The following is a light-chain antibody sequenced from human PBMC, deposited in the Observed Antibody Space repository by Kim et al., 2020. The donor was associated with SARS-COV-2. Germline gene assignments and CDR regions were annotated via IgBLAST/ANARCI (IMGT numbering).Light chain of an antibody. CDR1: QSVSSSY. J-gene: IGKJ4*01. CDR3: QQYGSSPLT. V-gene: IGKV3-20*01. CDR2: GAS. Sequence: LSPGERATLSCMASQSVSSSYLAWYQQKPGQAPRLRIYGASSRATGIPDRFSGSGSGTDFTLTISRLEPEDFAVYYCQQYGSSPLTFGGGTKVEI.